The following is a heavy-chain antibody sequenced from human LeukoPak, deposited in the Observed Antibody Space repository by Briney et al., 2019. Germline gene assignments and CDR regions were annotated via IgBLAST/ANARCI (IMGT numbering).Heavy chain of an antibody. J-gene: IGHJ3*01. Sequence: SETLSLTCAVSGVSISSYYWSWIRQPPGKGLEWIGYIYYSGSTNYSPSLKSRVTISLDTSKNQFSLKLSSVTAADTAVYYCARHDGSSWYYAFDVWGQGTMVTVSS. CDR1: GVSISSYY. V-gene: IGHV4-59*08. CDR3: ARHDGSSWYYAFDV. D-gene: IGHD6-13*01. CDR2: IYYSGST.